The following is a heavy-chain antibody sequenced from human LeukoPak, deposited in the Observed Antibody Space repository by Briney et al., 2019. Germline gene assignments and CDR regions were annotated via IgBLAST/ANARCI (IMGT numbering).Heavy chain of an antibody. Sequence: GESLMISCKGSGYIFTSYWISWVRQMPGKGLEWMGRIDPSDSCTNYSPSFQGHVTISADKSISTAYLQWSSLKASDTAMYYCASHVGDYYDSSGPKGVDYWGQGTLVTVSS. V-gene: IGHV5-10-1*01. CDR3: ASHVGDYYDSSGPKGVDY. J-gene: IGHJ4*02. CDR2: IDPSDSCT. D-gene: IGHD3-22*01. CDR1: GYIFTSYW.